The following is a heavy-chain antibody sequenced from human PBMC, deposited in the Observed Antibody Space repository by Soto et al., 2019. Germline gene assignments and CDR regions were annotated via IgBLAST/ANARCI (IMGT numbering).Heavy chain of an antibody. D-gene: IGHD3-9*01. Sequence: PGGSLRLSCAASGFTFSSYGMHWVRQAPGKGLEWVAVISYDGSNKYYADSVKGRFTISRDNSKNTLYLQMNSLSVEDTAVYYCAKDGDINDDILTGYEIDYWGQGT. CDR3: AKDGDINDDILTGYEIDY. CDR1: GFTFSSYG. J-gene: IGHJ4*02. V-gene: IGHV3-30*18. CDR2: ISYDGSNK.